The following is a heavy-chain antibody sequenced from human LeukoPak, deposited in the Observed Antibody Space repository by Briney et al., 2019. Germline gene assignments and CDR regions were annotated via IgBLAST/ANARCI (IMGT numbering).Heavy chain of an antibody. J-gene: IGHJ3*02. Sequence: SETLSLTCAVSGVSISSSNSYWGWIRQPPGKGLEWIGSIYYSGNTYYNPSLKSRVTISVDTSKNQFSLRLSSVTAADTAVYFCAKGLRYLSFNDAFDIWGQGTMVTVSS. CDR3: AKGLRYLSFNDAFDI. CDR1: GVSISSSNSY. D-gene: IGHD3-9*01. V-gene: IGHV4-39*01. CDR2: IYYSGNT.